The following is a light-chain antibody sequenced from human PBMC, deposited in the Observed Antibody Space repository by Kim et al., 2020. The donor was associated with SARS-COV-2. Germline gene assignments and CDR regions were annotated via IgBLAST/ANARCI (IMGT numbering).Light chain of an antibody. CDR1: SNDVGFYSR. V-gene: IGLV2-18*02. J-gene: IGLJ2*01. CDR3: SSFTTTNTLI. Sequence: GQSVPFSCPGTSNDVGFYSRVSWYQQPPGTTPRLIIYEVSHRPSGVPDRFSGSKSGNTASLTISGLLAEDEADYFCSSFTTTNTLIFGGGTQLTVL. CDR2: EVS.